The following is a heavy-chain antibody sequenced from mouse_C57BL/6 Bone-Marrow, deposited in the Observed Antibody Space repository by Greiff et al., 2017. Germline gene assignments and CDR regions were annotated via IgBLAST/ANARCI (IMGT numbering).Heavy chain of an antibody. Sequence: QVQLQQPGAELVKPGASVKLSCKASGYTFTSYWMQWVKQRPGQGLEWNGEIDPSDSYTNYNQKFKGKATLTVDKSTRSAYVQLSSLTSEDSAVYYCANYSPAWVAYWGQGTLVTVSA. V-gene: IGHV1-50*01. CDR2: IDPSDSYT. CDR1: GYTFTSYW. CDR3: ANYSPAWVAY. J-gene: IGHJ3*01. D-gene: IGHD2-12*01.